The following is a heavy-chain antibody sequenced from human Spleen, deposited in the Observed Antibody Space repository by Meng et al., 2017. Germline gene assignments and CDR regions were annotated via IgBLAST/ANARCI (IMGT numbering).Heavy chain of an antibody. V-gene: IGHV7-4-1*02. Sequence: ASVKVSCKPSGYNFPDYYIHWVRRAPGQGLEWMGWIDTKTGSPRYAQGFKGRLVFSSDTSVSTAYLEISGLKADDTAVYYCTRDGYSDCSRTSCFDYWGQGTLVTVSS. CDR2: IDTKTGSP. CDR3: TRDGYSDCSRTSCFDY. J-gene: IGHJ4*02. D-gene: IGHD2-2*01. CDR1: GYNFPDYY.